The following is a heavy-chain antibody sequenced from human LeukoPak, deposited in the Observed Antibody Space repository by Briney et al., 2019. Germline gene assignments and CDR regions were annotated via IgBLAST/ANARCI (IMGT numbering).Heavy chain of an antibody. D-gene: IGHD2-15*01. CDR1: GGSISSGSYY. CDR3: ARHSGGSCRP. V-gene: IGHV4-61*02. J-gene: IGHJ4*02. CDR2: IYSSGST. Sequence: KPSETLSLTCTVSGGSISSGSYYWSWIRQPAGEGLEWIGRIYSSGSTNYNPSLKSRVTISVDTSKNQFSLKLSSMTAADTAVYYCARHSGGSCRPWGQGTLVTVSS.